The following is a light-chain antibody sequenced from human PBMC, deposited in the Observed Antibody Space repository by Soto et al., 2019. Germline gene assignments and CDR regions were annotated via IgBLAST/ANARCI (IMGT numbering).Light chain of an antibody. CDR3: QQYYSPPLT. V-gene: IGKV4-1*01. CDR2: WTS. Sequence: DIVMTQSPDSLAVSLGERATINCKSSQSVLYSSNNKNYVAWYQQRPGQPPKLLIYWTSIRESGVPDRFSGSGSGTDFTXTISSLQAEDVAVYFCQQYYSPPLTFGGGTKVEIK. CDR1: QSVLYSSNNKNY. J-gene: IGKJ4*01.